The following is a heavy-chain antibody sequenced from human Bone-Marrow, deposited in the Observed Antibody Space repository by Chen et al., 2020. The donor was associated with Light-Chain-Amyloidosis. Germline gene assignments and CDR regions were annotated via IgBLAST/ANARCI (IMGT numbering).Heavy chain of an antibody. J-gene: IGHJ4*02. D-gene: IGHD5-12*01. CDR3: ARRRDGYNFDY. CDR1: GYTFPNYW. Sequence: VKKPGESLKISCKGSGYTFPNYWIGWVRQMPGKGLEWMGVIYPDDSDARYSPSSEGQVTISADKSITTAYLQWRSLKASDTAMYYCARRRDGYNFDYWGQGTLVTVSS. V-gene: IGHV5-51*01. CDR2: IYPDDSDA.